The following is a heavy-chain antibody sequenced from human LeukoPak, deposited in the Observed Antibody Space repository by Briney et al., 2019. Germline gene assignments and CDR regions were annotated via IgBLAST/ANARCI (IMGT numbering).Heavy chain of an antibody. Sequence: GGSLRLSCAASGFPFSYYGMHWVRQAPGKGLEWVAFIRYDGNDEFYAESVKGRFTISRDTSRNTLFLQMNSLRPEDTAVYYCAKDLMRDRWFGESWGQGTPVTVSS. V-gene: IGHV3-30*02. J-gene: IGHJ5*02. CDR3: AKDLMRDRWFGES. CDR1: GFPFSYYG. CDR2: IRYDGNDE. D-gene: IGHD3-10*01.